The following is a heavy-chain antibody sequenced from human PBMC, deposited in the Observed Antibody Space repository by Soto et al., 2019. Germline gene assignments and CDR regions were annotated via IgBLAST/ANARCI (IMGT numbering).Heavy chain of an antibody. Sequence: QVQLVQSGAEVTKPGSSVKISCKAAGGTFSSYPISWVRQAPGQGLEWMGRINPILDVASYAQKFQGRVTSTAGKSTSKAYMELSSLKSDDAAVYFCARGGGYCTSTSCASSWGQGTLVTVSS. CDR1: GGTFSSYP. J-gene: IGHJ4*02. D-gene: IGHD2-2*01. CDR3: ARGGGYCTSTSCASS. V-gene: IGHV1-69*02. CDR2: INPILDVA.